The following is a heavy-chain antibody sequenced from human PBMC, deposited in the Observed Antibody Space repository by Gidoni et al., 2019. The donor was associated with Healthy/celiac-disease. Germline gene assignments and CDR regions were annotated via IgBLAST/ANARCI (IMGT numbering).Heavy chain of an antibody. D-gene: IGHD3-3*01. CDR3: ASPLPYYDVWSGSPGDLYGMDV. J-gene: IGHJ6*02. Sequence: EVQLVESGGGLNETGGSVRLAGAACGCSPSSNYMSWARQAPGKGLEWVSVIYSGGSTYYADSVKGRFTISRDNSKNALYLQMNSLRAEDTAVYYCASPLPYYDVWSGSPGDLYGMDVWGQGTTVTVSS. V-gene: IGHV3-53*01. CDR1: GCSPSSNY. CDR2: IYSGGST.